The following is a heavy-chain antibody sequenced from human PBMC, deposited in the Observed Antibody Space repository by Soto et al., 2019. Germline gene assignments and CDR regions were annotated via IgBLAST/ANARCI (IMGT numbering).Heavy chain of an antibody. V-gene: IGHV3-64D*06. Sequence: LRLSCSASGFTFSSYAMHWVRQAPGKGLEYVSAISSNGGSTYYADSVKGRFTISRDNSKNTLYLQMSSLRAEDTAVYYCVKDQGIAAADTPWDYYYYGMDVWGQGTTVTVSS. D-gene: IGHD6-13*01. CDR1: GFTFSSYA. CDR2: ISSNGGST. J-gene: IGHJ6*02. CDR3: VKDQGIAAADTPWDYYYYGMDV.